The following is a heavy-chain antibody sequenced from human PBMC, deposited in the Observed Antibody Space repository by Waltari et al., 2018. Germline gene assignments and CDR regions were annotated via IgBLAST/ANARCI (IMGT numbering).Heavy chain of an antibody. J-gene: IGHJ4*02. V-gene: IGHV2-26*01. Sequence: QVTLKESGPVLVKPTETLTLTGTVSGFSLSKPRMSVSWIRQPPGKALEWLAHIFSNDETSYTTSLKTRLPISKDTSKSQVVLTMTNMDPVDTATYYCARTMYYEILTGYRPFDYWGQGPLVTVSS. CDR3: ARTMYYEILTGYRPFDY. CDR2: IFSNDET. D-gene: IGHD3-9*01. CDR1: GFSLSKPRMS.